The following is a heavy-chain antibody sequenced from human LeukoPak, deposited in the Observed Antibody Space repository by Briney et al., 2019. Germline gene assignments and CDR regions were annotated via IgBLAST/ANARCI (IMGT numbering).Heavy chain of an antibody. CDR2: IFYNEGT. D-gene: IGHD3-22*01. CDR1: SGSFRTYY. CDR3: ARDGVLYYDSSGLDAFDI. J-gene: IGHJ3*02. Sequence: SETLSLTCTVSSGSFRTYYWSWIRQPPGKGLEWIGYIFYNEGTSYNPSLKSRVTISVDTSNNQLSLKVNSVTAADTAMYYCARDGVLYYDSSGLDAFDIWGQGTMVTVSS. V-gene: IGHV4-59*01.